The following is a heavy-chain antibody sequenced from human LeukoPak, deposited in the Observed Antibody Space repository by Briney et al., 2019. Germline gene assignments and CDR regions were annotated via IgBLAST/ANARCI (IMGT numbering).Heavy chain of an antibody. CDR3: ARDLGTVTTI. CDR2: INPNSGGA. CDR1: GYTFTSYY. Sequence: ASVKVSCKASGYTFTSYYLHWVRQAPGQGLEWMGWINPNSGGANYAQKFQGRVTMTRDTSISTAYMELSRLRSDDTAVYYCARDLGTVTTIWGQGTLVTVSS. D-gene: IGHD4-11*01. V-gene: IGHV1-2*02. J-gene: IGHJ4*02.